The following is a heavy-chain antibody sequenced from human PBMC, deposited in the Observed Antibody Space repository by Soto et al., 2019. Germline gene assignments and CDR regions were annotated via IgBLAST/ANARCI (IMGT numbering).Heavy chain of an antibody. CDR2: IYYSGST. D-gene: IGHD2-15*01. CDR1: GGSISSSSYY. V-gene: IGHV4-39*01. J-gene: IGHJ5*02. Sequence: QLQLQESGPGLVKPSETLSLTCTVSGGSISSSSYYWGWIRQPPGKGLEWIGSIYYSGSTYYNPSLKSRVTRSVDKAKNQFSLKLSSVTAADTAVYYCAIHLYCSGGSCYSSDQDIPAIYWFDPWGQGTLVTVSS. CDR3: AIHLYCSGGSCYSSDQDIPAIYWFDP.